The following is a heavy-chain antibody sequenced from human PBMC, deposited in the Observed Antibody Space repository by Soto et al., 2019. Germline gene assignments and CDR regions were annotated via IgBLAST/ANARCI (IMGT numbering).Heavy chain of an antibody. CDR1: GFTFSSYA. Sequence: GGSLRLSCAASGFTFSSYAMSWVRQSPGKGLDWVSAISGSGAGTYHADSVKGRFTISRDNSKNTLYLQMNSLRAEDTAVYYCAKGAEWWRRCYIDFWGKGTTVTVSS. D-gene: IGHD2-21*02. V-gene: IGHV3-23*01. CDR2: ISGSGAGT. CDR3: AKGAEWWRRCYIDF. J-gene: IGHJ6*03.